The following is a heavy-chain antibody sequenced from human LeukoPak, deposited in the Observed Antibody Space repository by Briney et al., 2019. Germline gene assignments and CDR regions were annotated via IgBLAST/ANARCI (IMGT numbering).Heavy chain of an antibody. J-gene: IGHJ4*02. V-gene: IGHV3-11*04. CDR2: ISGTGTTI. Sequence: AGGSLRLSCAASGLTFSDYYMTWIRQAPGKGLEWVSSISGTGTTIYSADSVRGRFTVSRDNARNSLFLPMNSLRAEDTAVYYCAVQITMIVVVPYFDYWGQGTLVTVSS. CDR3: AVQITMIVVVPYFDY. CDR1: GLTFSDYY. D-gene: IGHD3-22*01.